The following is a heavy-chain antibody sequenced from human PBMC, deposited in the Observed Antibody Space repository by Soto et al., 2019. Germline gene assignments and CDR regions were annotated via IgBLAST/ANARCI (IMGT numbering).Heavy chain of an antibody. Sequence: ASVKVSCKASGYTFTSYGISWVRQAPGQGLEWMGWISTYDDNTNYAKRLQGRVTMTTDTSTRTAYMELRSLRSDDTAVYYCARDVYWKFDYWGQGTLVTVS. CDR3: ARDVYWKFDY. V-gene: IGHV1-18*01. J-gene: IGHJ4*02. CDR1: GYTFTSYG. D-gene: IGHD1-1*01. CDR2: ISTYDDNT.